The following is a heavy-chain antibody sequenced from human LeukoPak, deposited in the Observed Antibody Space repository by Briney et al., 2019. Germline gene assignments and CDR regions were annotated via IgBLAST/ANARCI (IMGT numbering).Heavy chain of an antibody. CDR2: ISAYNGNT. CDR1: GYTFTSYG. V-gene: IGHV1-18*01. D-gene: IGHD4-11*01. J-gene: IGHJ4*02. Sequence: GSVKVSCKASGYTFTSYGISWVRQAPGQGLEWMGWISAYNGNTNYAQKLQGRVTLTTDTSTSTAYMELSSLRSDDTAVYYCARDDNYGIFVNVDYWGQGTLVTVSS. CDR3: ARDDNYGIFVNVDY.